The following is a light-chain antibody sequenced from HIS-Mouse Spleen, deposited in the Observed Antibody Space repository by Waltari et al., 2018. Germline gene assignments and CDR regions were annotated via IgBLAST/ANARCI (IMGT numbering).Light chain of an antibody. Sequence: SYELTQPPSVSVSPGQTARITCSGDALPKKYAYWYQQKSGQAPVLVIYEDSKRPSGIPERFSGSSSGTMATLTISGAQVEDEADYYWYSTDSSGNHRVFGGGTKLTV. CDR2: EDS. J-gene: IGLJ2*01. CDR1: ALPKKY. CDR3: YSTDSSGNHRV. V-gene: IGLV3-10*01.